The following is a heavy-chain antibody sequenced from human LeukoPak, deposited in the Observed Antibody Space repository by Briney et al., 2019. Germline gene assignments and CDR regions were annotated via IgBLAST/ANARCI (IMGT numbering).Heavy chain of an antibody. CDR1: GFTVSSNY. CDR3: AKGPITMIVGFDY. D-gene: IGHD3-22*01. V-gene: IGHV3-23*01. CDR2: ISGSGGST. J-gene: IGHJ4*02. Sequence: GGSLRLSCAASGFTVSSNYMSWVRQAPGKGLEWVSAISGSGGSTYYADSVKGRFTISRDNSKNTLYLQMNSLRAEDTAVYYCAKGPITMIVGFDYWGQGTLVTVSS.